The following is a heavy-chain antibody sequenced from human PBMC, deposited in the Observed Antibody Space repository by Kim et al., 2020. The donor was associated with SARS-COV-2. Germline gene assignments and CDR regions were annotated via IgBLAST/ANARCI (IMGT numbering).Heavy chain of an antibody. V-gene: IGHV4-31*03. CDR3: ARGKKTYYDILTGYPDY. J-gene: IGHJ4*02. CDR1: GGSISSGGYY. D-gene: IGHD3-9*01. CDR2: NYYSGST. Sequence: SETLSLTCTVSGGSISSGGYYWSWIRQHPGKGLEWIGYNYYSGSTYYNPSLKSRVNITVDTSKNQFSLKLSSVTAADTAVYYCARGKKTYYDILTGYPDYWGQGTLVTVSS.